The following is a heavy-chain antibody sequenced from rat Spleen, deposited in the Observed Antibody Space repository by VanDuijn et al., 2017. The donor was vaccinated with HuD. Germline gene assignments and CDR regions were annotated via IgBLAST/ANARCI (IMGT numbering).Heavy chain of an antibody. CDR3: TTGDYSDGGDY. CDR1: GGSLTNYD. D-gene: IGHD1-12*02. V-gene: IGHV2-1*01. Sequence: QVQLKESGPGLVQPSQTLSLTCTVSGGSLTNYDVHWVRQPPGKGLEWMGGMWSDGSTDFNSALNSRLNISRDTSKSKVFLKMNSLQTEDTATYFCTTGDYSDGGDYWGQGVMVTVSS. CDR2: MWSDGST. J-gene: IGHJ2*01.